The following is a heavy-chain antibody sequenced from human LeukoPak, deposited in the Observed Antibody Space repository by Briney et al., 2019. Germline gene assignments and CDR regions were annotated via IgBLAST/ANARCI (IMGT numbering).Heavy chain of an antibody. J-gene: IGHJ5*02. Sequence: ASVKVSCKASGYTFTGYYMHWVRQALGQGLEWMGWINPNSGGTNYAQKFQGRVTMTRDTSISTAYMELSRLRSDDTAVYYCARDRYCTNGVCYTNWFDRWGQGTLVTVSS. V-gene: IGHV1-2*02. CDR3: ARDRYCTNGVCYTNWFDR. CDR2: INPNSGGT. CDR1: GYTFTGYY. D-gene: IGHD2-8*01.